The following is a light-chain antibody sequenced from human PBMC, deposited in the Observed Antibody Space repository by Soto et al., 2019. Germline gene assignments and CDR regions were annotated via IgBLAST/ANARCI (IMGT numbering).Light chain of an antibody. Sequence: IQMTQSPSTLSASVGDRVTITCRASQTISTWLAWYQQKPGKAPKLLIHDASTLESGVPSRFRGSGSGTELTLTITSLQPDDFATYSCQQYNTYPVTFGQGPKLEI. CDR2: DAS. V-gene: IGKV1-5*01. CDR3: QQYNTYPVT. CDR1: QTISTW. J-gene: IGKJ2*01.